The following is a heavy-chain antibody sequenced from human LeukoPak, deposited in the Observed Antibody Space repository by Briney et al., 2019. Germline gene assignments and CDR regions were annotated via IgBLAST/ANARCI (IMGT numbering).Heavy chain of an antibody. V-gene: IGHV1-69*04. J-gene: IGHJ5*02. Sequence: SVKVSCKASGGTFSSYAISWVRQAPGQGLEWMGRIIPILGIANYAQKFRGRVTITADKSTSTAYMELSSLRSEDTAVYYCASSHYDSSGYPRPDPWGQGTLATVSS. CDR3: ASSHYDSSGYPRPDP. D-gene: IGHD3-22*01. CDR2: IIPILGIA. CDR1: GGTFSSYA.